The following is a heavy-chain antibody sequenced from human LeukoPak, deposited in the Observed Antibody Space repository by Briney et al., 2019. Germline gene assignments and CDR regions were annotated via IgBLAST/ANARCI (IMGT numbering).Heavy chain of an antibody. CDR1: GYTFTSYY. J-gene: IGHJ4*02. Sequence: ASVKVSCKASGYTFTSYYMHWVRQPPGQGLEWMGIINPSGGSTSYAQKFQGRVTMTRDTSTSTVYMELSSLRSEDTAVYYCARARRFGVVINYFDYWGQGTLVTVSS. V-gene: IGHV1-46*01. D-gene: IGHD3-3*01. CDR3: ARARRFGVVINYFDY. CDR2: INPSGGST.